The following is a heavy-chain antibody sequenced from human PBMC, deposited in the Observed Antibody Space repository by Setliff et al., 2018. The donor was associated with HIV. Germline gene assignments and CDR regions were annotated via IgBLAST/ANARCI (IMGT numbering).Heavy chain of an antibody. CDR2: ISSSGGTI. CDR1: GFPFSSYE. Sequence: PGGSLRLSCAASGFPFSSYEMNWVRQAPGKGLEWVSYISSSGGTIYYADSVKGRFTISRDNAKNSLYLQMNSLRAEDTAVYYCARDSSSWYEFYFDCWGQGTLVTVSS. CDR3: ARDSSSWYEFYFDC. D-gene: IGHD6-13*01. J-gene: IGHJ4*02. V-gene: IGHV3-48*03.